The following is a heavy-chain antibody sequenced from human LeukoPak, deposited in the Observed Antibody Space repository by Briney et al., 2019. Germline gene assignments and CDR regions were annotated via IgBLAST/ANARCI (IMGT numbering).Heavy chain of an antibody. CDR2: IIPILGTA. D-gene: IGHD2-2*01. Sequence: SVKVSCKASGYTFTSYDINWVRQATGQGLEGGGGIIPILGTANYAQKFQGRVTITADKSTSTAYMELSSLRSEDTAVYYCARRSYCSSTSCYQSQDYYYMDVWGKGTTVTVSS. V-gene: IGHV1-69*06. CDR1: GYTFTSYD. CDR3: ARRSYCSSTSCYQSQDYYYMDV. J-gene: IGHJ6*03.